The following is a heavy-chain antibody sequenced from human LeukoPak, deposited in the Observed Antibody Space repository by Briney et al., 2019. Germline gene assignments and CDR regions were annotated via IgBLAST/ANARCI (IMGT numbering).Heavy chain of an antibody. D-gene: IGHD4-17*01. V-gene: IGHV6-1*01. CDR2: TYYRSNWYN. CDR1: GDSVSSNSAA. J-gene: IGHJ4*02. Sequence: SQTLSLTCAISGDSVSSNSAAWHWIRQSPSRGLEWLARTYYRSNWYNDYAVSVKSRITINPDTSKNQFSLQLDSVTPEDTAVYYCARVLRDYGPYYFDYWGQGTLVTVSS. CDR3: ARVLRDYGPYYFDY.